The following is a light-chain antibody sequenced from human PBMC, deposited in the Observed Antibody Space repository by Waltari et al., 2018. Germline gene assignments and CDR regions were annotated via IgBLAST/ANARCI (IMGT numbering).Light chain of an antibody. V-gene: IGLV2-8*01. J-gene: IGLJ2*01. CDR3: TSYAGSNIVV. CDR1: GSDIGAYNY. Sequence: QSALTQPPSASGSPGQSVTISCTGTGSDIGAYNYVSWYQQPPGKAPKLMIYEVSKRPSGAPDRFSGSKSGNTASLTVSGLQREDEADYYCTSYAGSNIVVFGGGTKLTVL. CDR2: EVS.